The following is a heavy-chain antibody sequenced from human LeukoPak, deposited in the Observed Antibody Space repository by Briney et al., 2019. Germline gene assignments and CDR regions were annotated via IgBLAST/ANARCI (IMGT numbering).Heavy chain of an antibody. J-gene: IGHJ4*02. V-gene: IGHV4-39*01. Sequence: SETLSLTCTVSGGSISSSNDYWGWLRQPPGKGLEWIGTIYYSGNTYYNLSLTNRVTISVDTSKNQFSLKLSSVTAADTAVYYCARLRYSSGWAFDYWGQGTLVTVSS. D-gene: IGHD6-19*01. CDR3: ARLRYSSGWAFDY. CDR1: GGSISSSNDY. CDR2: IYYSGNT.